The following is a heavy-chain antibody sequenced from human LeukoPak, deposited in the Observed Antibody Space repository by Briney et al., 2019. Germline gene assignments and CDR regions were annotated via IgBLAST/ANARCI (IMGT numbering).Heavy chain of an antibody. V-gene: IGHV3-7*01. CDR3: ATDGYNSARDS. CDR2: TKPDGSEK. J-gene: IGHJ4*02. CDR1: GFSFNTYW. D-gene: IGHD6-25*01. Sequence: GGSLRLSCAASGFSFNTYWMSWVRQAPGKGLEWVANTKPDGSEKYYVDSVRGRFTISRDNAKSLLFLQMSNLRAEDTAIYYCATDGYNSARDSWGQGTVVTVSS.